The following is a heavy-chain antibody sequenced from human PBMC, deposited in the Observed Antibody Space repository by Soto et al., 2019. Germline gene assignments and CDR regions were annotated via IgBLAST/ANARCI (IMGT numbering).Heavy chain of an antibody. Sequence: PSETLSLTCTVSGGSISSSSYYWGWIRQPPGKGLEWIGSIYYSGSTYYNPSLKSRVTISVDTSKNQFPLKLSSVTAADTAVYYCARLWAYFGYYDFWSGYHGGYYGMDVWGQGTTVTSP. V-gene: IGHV4-39*01. CDR2: IYYSGST. CDR3: ARLWAYFGYYDFWSGYHGGYYGMDV. D-gene: IGHD3-3*01. J-gene: IGHJ6*02. CDR1: GGSISSSSYY.